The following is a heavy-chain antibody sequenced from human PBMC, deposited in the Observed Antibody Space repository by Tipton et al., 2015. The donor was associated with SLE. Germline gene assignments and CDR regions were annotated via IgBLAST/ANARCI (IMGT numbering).Heavy chain of an antibody. J-gene: IGHJ3*02. V-gene: IGHV3-48*03. CDR2: ISSSGSTI. CDR1: GFTFSSYE. Sequence: SLRLSCAASGFTFSSYEMNWVRQVPGKGLEWVSYISSSGSTIYYADSVKGRFTISRDNAKNSLYLQMNSLRAEDTAVYYRASLGVIHAFDIWGQGTMVTVSS. D-gene: IGHD3-10*01. CDR3: ASLGVIHAFDI.